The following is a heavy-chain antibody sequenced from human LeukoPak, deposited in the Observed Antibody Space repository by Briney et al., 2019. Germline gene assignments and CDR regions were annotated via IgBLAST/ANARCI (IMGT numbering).Heavy chain of an antibody. CDR3: ARGNIVATIMAFDY. J-gene: IGHJ4*02. D-gene: IGHD5-12*01. CDR1: GFTFSSYS. CDR2: ISSSSSYI. Sequence: EGSLRLSCAASGFTFSSYSMNWVRQAPGKGLEWVSSISSSSSYIYYADSVKGRFTISRDNAKNSLYLQMNSLRAEDTAVYYCARGNIVATIMAFDYWGQGTLVTVSS. V-gene: IGHV3-21*01.